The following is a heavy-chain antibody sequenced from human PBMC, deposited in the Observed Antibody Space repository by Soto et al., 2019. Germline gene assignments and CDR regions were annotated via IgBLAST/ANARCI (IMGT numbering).Heavy chain of an antibody. CDR1: GGSISSGGYS. V-gene: IGHV4-30-2*01. D-gene: IGHD2-2*01. CDR3: AREVVVPAARGGFDY. CDR2: IYHSGST. J-gene: IGHJ4*02. Sequence: QLQLQESGSGLVKTSQTLSLTCAVSGGSISSGGYSWSWIRQPPGKGLEWIGYIYHSGSTYYNPSLKSRVTISVDRSKNQFSLKLSSVTAADTAVYYCAREVVVPAARGGFDYWGQGTLVTVSS.